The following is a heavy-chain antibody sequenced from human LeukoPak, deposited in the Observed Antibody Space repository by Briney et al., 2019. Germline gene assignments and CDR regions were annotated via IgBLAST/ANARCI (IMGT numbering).Heavy chain of an antibody. J-gene: IGHJ4*02. Sequence: PGGSLRLSCSASGFTFSNYATHWVRQAPGKGLEYVSAITSNGDTTYYADSVRGRLTISRDNSKNTLYLQMGSLRAEDMAVYYCARDRVGAADYWGQGTLVTVSS. V-gene: IGHV3-64*02. D-gene: IGHD1-26*01. CDR2: ITSNGDTT. CDR3: ARDRVGAADY. CDR1: GFTFSNYA.